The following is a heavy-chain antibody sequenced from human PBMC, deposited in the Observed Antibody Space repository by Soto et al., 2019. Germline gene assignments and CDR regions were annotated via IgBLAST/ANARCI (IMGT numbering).Heavy chain of an antibody. CDR3: ARGRYYDFWSGYYSTAEWFDP. CDR1: GFTFSSYA. CDR2: IPYDGSNK. V-gene: IGHV3-30-3*01. D-gene: IGHD3-3*01. Sequence: GSLRLSCAASGFTFSSYAMHWVRQAPGKGLEWVAVIPYDGSNKYYADSVKGRFTISRDNSKNTLYLQMNSLRAEDTAVYYCARGRYYDFWSGYYSTAEWFDPWGQGTLVTVSS. J-gene: IGHJ5*02.